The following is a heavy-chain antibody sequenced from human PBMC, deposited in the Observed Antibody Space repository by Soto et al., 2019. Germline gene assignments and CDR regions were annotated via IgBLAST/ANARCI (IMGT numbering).Heavy chain of an antibody. CDR2: IYWDDDK. Sequence: SGPTLVKPTQTLTLTCTFSGFSLSTSGVGVGWIRQPPGKALEWLALIYWDDDKRYSPSLKSRLTITKDTSKNQVVLTMTNMDPVDTATYYCAHSLYDITPTQAYYMDVWGKGTTVTVSS. CDR1: GFSLSTSGVG. V-gene: IGHV2-5*02. D-gene: IGHD3-9*01. CDR3: AHSLYDITPTQAYYMDV. J-gene: IGHJ6*03.